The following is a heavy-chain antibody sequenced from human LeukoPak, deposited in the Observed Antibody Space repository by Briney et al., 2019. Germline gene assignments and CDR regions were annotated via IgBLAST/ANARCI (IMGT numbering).Heavy chain of an antibody. CDR3: ASSYWYFDL. Sequence: GGSLRLSCAASGSTFSSYEMNWVRQAPGKGLEWVSYISSSGSTIYYADSVKGRFTISRDNAKNSLYLQMNSLRAEDTAVYYCASSYWYFDLWRRGTLVTVSS. CDR1: GSTFSSYE. J-gene: IGHJ2*01. V-gene: IGHV3-48*03. CDR2: ISSSGSTI.